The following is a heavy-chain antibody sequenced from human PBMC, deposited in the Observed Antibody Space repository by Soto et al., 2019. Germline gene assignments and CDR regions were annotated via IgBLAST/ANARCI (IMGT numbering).Heavy chain of an antibody. CDR3: ARDHKIAVAGTDAFDI. Sequence: GGSLRLSCAASGFTFSSYSMNWVRQAPGKGLEWVSYISSSSSTIYYADSVKGRFTISRDNAKNSLYLQMNSLRAEDTAGYDCARDHKIAVAGTDAFDIWGQGTMVTVSS. J-gene: IGHJ3*02. D-gene: IGHD6-19*01. V-gene: IGHV3-48*04. CDR2: ISSSSSTI. CDR1: GFTFSSYS.